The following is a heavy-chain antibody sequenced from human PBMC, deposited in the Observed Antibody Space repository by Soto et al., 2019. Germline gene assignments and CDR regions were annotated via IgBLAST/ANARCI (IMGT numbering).Heavy chain of an antibody. V-gene: IGHV1-69*12. CDR2: IIPIFGTA. CDR3: ARPTRYYFDSSGQSAWFDP. D-gene: IGHD3-22*01. J-gene: IGHJ5*02. CDR1: GCTFSSYA. Sequence: VQLVQSGAEVKKPGSSVKVSCKASGCTFSSYAISWVRQAPGQGLEWMGGIIPIFGTANYAQKFQGRVTITADESTSTAYMQLSSLRSEDTAVYYCARPTRYYFDSSGQSAWFDPWGQGTLVTVSS.